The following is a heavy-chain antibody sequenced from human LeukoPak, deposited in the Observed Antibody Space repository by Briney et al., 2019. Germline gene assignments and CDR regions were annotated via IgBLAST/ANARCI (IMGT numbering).Heavy chain of an antibody. CDR2: INHSGST. D-gene: IGHD6-6*01. CDR1: GGSFSGYY. V-gene: IGHV4-34*01. CDR3: ARGQGGIAARLDY. J-gene: IGHJ4*02. Sequence: SETLSLTCAVYGGSFSGYYWSWIRQPPGKGLEWIGEINHSGSTNYNPSLKSRVTISVDTSKNQFSLKLSSVTAADTAVYYCARGQGGIAARLDYRGQGTLVTVSS.